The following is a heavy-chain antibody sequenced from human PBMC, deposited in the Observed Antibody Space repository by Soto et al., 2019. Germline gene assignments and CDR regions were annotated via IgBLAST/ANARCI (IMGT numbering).Heavy chain of an antibody. J-gene: IGHJ5*02. Sequence: SETLSLTCTVSGGSISSYYWSWIRQPPGKGLEWIGYIYYSGSTNYNPSLKSRVTISVDTSKNQFSLKLSSVTAADTAVYYCARSIALPDFVWFDPWGQGTLVTVSS. V-gene: IGHV4-59*01. CDR3: ARSIALPDFVWFDP. CDR2: IYYSGST. CDR1: GGSISSYY. D-gene: IGHD6-19*01.